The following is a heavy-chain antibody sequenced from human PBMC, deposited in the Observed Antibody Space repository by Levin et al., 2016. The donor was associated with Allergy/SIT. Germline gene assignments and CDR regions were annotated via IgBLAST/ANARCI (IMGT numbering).Heavy chain of an antibody. CDR1: GASINSYY. CDR3: ARGSYCSSTSCYPYYYYYMDV. D-gene: IGHD2-2*01. V-gene: IGHV4-59*13. Sequence: GSLRLSCIVSGASINSYYWSWVRLPPGKGLEWIGYMYYSGTTYYNPSLKSRVTISVDTSKNQFSLKLSSVTAADTAVYYCARGSYCSSTSCYPYYYYYMDVWGKGTTVTVSS. CDR2: MYYSGTT. J-gene: IGHJ6*03.